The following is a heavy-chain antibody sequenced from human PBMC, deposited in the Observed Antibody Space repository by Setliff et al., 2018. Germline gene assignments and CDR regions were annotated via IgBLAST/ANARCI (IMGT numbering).Heavy chain of an antibody. Sequence: LSLTCAVSGYFISSGYYWGWIRQPPGKGLEGIGSIYHSGSTYHNPSLKGRVTISVDTSKKQFSLKLSSVTAADTAVYYCARRHCSGGSCYSLNYFDYWGQGTLVTVSS. D-gene: IGHD2-15*01. J-gene: IGHJ4*02. CDR3: ARRHCSGGSCYSLNYFDY. CDR2: IYHSGST. CDR1: GYFISSGYY. V-gene: IGHV4-38-2*01.